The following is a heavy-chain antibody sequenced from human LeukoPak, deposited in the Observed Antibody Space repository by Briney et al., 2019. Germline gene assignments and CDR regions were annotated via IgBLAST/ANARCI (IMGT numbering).Heavy chain of an antibody. CDR2: IKQDGSEK. CDR1: GFTFSSSW. Sequence: PGGSLRLSCAASGFTFSSSWMSWVRQAPGKGLEWVANIKQDGSEKYYVDSVKGRFTISRDNAKNSLYLQMNSLRAEDTAVYYCARDFTYYDFWSGYYYYYYMDVWGKGTTVTVSS. V-gene: IGHV3-7*01. D-gene: IGHD3-3*01. J-gene: IGHJ6*03. CDR3: ARDFTYYDFWSGYYYYYYMDV.